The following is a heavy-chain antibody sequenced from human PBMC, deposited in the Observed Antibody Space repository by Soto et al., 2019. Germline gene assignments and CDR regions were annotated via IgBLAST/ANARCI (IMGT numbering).Heavy chain of an antibody. J-gene: IGHJ6*02. V-gene: IGHV1-69*13. CDR2: IIPIFGTA. CDR1: GGTFSSYA. Sequence: ASVKVSCKASGGTFSSYAISWVRQAPGQGLGWMGGIIPIFGTANYAQKFQGRVTITADESTSTAYMELSSLRSEDTAVYYCARASYYYDSSGYYRIYYYYYGMDVWGQGTTVTVSS. CDR3: ARASYYYDSSGYYRIYYYYYGMDV. D-gene: IGHD3-22*01.